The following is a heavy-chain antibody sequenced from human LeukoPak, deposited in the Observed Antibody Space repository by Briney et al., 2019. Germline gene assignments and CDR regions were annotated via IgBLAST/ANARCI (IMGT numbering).Heavy chain of an antibody. J-gene: IGHJ2*01. CDR2: INPNSGGT. V-gene: IGHV1-2*02. D-gene: IGHD6-19*01. Sequence: ASVKVSCKASGYTFTGYYMHWVRQAPGQGLEWKGWINPNSGGTNYAQKFQGRVTMTRDTSISTAYMELSRLRSDDTAVYYCAKAAVAGTSLDLWGRGTLVTVSS. CDR1: GYTFTGYY. CDR3: AKAAVAGTSLDL.